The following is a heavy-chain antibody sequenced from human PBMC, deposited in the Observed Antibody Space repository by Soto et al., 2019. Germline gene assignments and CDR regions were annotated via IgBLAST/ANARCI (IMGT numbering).Heavy chain of an antibody. CDR3: ARDFDY. CDR1: GGTFSSNT. V-gene: IGHV1-69*02. CDR2: IIPIVGIA. Sequence: QVHLVQSGAEVKKPGSSVKVSCKASGGTFSSNTISWVRQAPGQGLEWMGRIIPIVGIANYAQKFQGRVTITADKSTSTAYMEVSSLRSEDTAVYYCARDFDYWGQGTLVTVSS. J-gene: IGHJ4*02.